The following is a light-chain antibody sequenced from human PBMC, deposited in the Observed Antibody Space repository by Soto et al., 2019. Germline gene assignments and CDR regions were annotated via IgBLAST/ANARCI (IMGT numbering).Light chain of an antibody. J-gene: IGKJ5*01. CDR3: QQYNNWPIT. V-gene: IGKV3-15*01. Sequence: EIVMTQSPATRSVSPGERATLSCRASQSVSSNLAWYQQKPGQAPRLLIYGASTRATGIPARFSGSGSGTEFTLTISSLQSEDFEVYYCQQYNNWPITFGQGTRLEIK. CDR2: GAS. CDR1: QSVSSN.